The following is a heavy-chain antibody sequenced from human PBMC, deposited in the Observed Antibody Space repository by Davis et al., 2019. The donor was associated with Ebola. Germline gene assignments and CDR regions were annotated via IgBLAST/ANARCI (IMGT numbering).Heavy chain of an antibody. J-gene: IGHJ3*02. CDR2: ISYDGSNK. D-gene: IGHD3-22*01. CDR1: GFTFSSYA. CDR3: DTAVYYCARVPLYYDSSGYYYLDAFDI. V-gene: IGHV3-30-3*01. Sequence: GESLKISCAASGFTFSSYAMHWVRQAPGKGLEWVAVISYDGSNKYYADSVKGRFTISRDNAKNSLYLQMNSLRAEDTSLRAEDTAVYYCARVPLYYDSSGYYYLDAFDIWGQGTMVTVSS.